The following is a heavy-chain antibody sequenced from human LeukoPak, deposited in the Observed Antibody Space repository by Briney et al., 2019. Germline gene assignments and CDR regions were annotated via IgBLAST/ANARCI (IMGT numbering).Heavy chain of an antibody. J-gene: IGHJ4*02. CDR2: INRNSGGT. D-gene: IGHD1-26*01. Sequence: ASVKVSCKASGYTFTGYYMHWVRQAPGQGLEWIGRINRNSGGTNYAQKFQGRVTMTRDTSISTAYMELSRLRSDDTAVYYCARVLSGSSLGFFDYWGQGTLVTVSS. CDR1: GYTFTGYY. V-gene: IGHV1-2*06. CDR3: ARVLSGSSLGFFDY.